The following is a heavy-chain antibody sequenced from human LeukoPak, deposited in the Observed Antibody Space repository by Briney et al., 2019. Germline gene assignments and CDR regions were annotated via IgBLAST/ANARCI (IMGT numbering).Heavy chain of an antibody. D-gene: IGHD3-22*01. J-gene: IGHJ4*02. CDR2: IIPIFGTA. V-gene: IGHV1-69*05. Sequence: ASVKVSCKASGGTFSSYAISWVRQAPGQGLEWMGGIIPIFGTANYAQKFQGRVTITTDESTSTAYMELSSLRSEDTAVYYCASTYDSSGYLDYWGQGTLVTVSS. CDR3: ASTYDSSGYLDY. CDR1: GGTFSSYA.